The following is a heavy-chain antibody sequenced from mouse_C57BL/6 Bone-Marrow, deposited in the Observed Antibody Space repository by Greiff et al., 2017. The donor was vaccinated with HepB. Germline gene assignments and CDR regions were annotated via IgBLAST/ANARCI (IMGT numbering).Heavy chain of an antibody. D-gene: IGHD1-1*01. CDR2: ISNLAYSI. V-gene: IGHV5-15*04. Sequence: EVMLVESGGGLVQPGGSLKLSCAASGFTFSDYGMAWVRQAPRKGPEWVAFISNLAYSIYYADTVTGRCTISRENAENTLYLELGSLRSEDTAMYYCERRAITTVVAPYAMDYWGQGTSVTVSS. CDR3: ERRAITTVVAPYAMDY. J-gene: IGHJ4*01. CDR1: GFTFSDYG.